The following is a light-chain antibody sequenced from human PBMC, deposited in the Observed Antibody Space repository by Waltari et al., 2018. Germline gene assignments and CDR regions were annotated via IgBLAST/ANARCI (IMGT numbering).Light chain of an antibody. V-gene: IGLV1-40*01. Sequence: QSGLTQPPSVSGAPGQRVTISCTGSSSNIGAGYDVHWYQLLPGTAPKLLIYGNSNRPSGVPDRFAGSKSGTSSSLAITGRQAEDEAGYYCQSYDSSLSGSVFGGGTKLTVL. J-gene: IGLJ2*01. CDR3: QSYDSSLSGSV. CDR2: GNS. CDR1: SSNIGAGYD.